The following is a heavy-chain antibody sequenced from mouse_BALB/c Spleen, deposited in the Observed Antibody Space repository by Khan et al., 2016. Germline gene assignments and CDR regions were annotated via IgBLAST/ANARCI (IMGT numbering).Heavy chain of an antibody. J-gene: IGHJ2*01. CDR1: GFTFTAYY. V-gene: IGHV7-3*02. D-gene: IGHD4-1*01. Sequence: EVELVESGGGLVQPGGSLRLSCATSGFTFTAYYMSWVRQPPGKALEWLGFIRNKANGYTTEYSASVKGRFTISRDNSQSILYLQMNTLRAEDSATYYCARDKLGSSDYWGQGTTLTVSS. CDR3: ARDKLGSSDY. CDR2: IRNKANGYTT.